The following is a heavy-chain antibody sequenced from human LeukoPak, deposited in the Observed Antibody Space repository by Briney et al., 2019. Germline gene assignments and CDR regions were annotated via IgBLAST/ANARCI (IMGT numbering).Heavy chain of an antibody. V-gene: IGHV1-46*01. D-gene: IGHD2-2*01. Sequence: GASVKLSCKASGYTFTSYYMHWVRQAPGQGLERMGIINPSGDSTSYAQKFEGRVTMTRDMSTSTVYMELSSLRSEDTAVYYCARADCSSTSCYRSWFDPWGQGTLVTVSS. CDR2: INPSGDST. CDR1: GYTFTSYY. J-gene: IGHJ5*02. CDR3: ARADCSSTSCYRSWFDP.